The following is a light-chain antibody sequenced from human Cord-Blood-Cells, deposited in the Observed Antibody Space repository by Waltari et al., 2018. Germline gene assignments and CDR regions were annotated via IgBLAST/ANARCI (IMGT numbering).Light chain of an antibody. CDR2: YDS. CDR1: NIGSKS. Sequence: SYVLTQPPSVSVAPGKTARITCGGHNIGSKSVHWYQQKPGQAPVLFIYYDSARPSGIPERFAGSNSGNTATLTISRVEAGDEADYYCQVWDSSSDHPWVFGGGTKLTVL. J-gene: IGLJ3*02. V-gene: IGLV3-21*04. CDR3: QVWDSSSDHPWV.